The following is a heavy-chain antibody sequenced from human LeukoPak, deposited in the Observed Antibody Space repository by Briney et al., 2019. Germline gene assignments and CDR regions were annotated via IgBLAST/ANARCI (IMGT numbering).Heavy chain of an antibody. CDR1: GFTFSSYE. J-gene: IGHJ4*02. CDR2: ISSSGSTI. V-gene: IGHV3-48*03. D-gene: IGHD1-26*01. Sequence: GGSLRLSCAASGFTFSSYEMNWVRQAPGKGLEWASYISSSGSTIYYADSVKGRFTISRDNAKNSLYLQMNSLRAEDTAVYYRARGVGATGDLYSDYWGQGTLVTVSS. CDR3: ARGVGATGDLYSDY.